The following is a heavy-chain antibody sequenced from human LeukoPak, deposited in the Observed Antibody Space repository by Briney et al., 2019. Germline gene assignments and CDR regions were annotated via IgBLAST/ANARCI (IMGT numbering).Heavy chain of an antibody. D-gene: IGHD3-22*01. V-gene: IGHV3-74*01. Sequence: GGSLRLSCAASGFTFSSYWTQWVRQAPGKRLVWVSRINSDGSSTNYADPVKGRFTISRDNAKNTLYLQMNSLRAEDTAVYYCARSYYYDSSGYDGDYWGQGTLVTVSS. CDR2: INSDGSST. CDR1: GFTFSSYW. CDR3: ARSYYYDSSGYDGDY. J-gene: IGHJ4*02.